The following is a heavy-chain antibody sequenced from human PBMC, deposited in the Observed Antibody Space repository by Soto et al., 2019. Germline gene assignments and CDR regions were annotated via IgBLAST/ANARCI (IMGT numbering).Heavy chain of an antibody. CDR2: ISGSGGST. V-gene: IGHV3-23*01. Sequence: GGSLRLSCAASGFTFSSYAMSWVRQAPGKGLEWVSAISGSGGSTYYADSVKGRFTISRDNSKNRLYLQMNSLRAEDTAVYYCAKGAGYCSSTSCYGLHYYYYYYMDVWGKGTTVTVSS. CDR3: AKGAGYCSSTSCYGLHYYYYYYMDV. D-gene: IGHD2-2*01. J-gene: IGHJ6*03. CDR1: GFTFSSYA.